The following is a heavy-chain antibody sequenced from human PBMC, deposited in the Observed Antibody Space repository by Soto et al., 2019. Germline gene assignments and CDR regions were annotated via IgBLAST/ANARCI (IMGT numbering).Heavy chain of an antibody. CDR3: ARGRTSSLDY. CDR2: MNSDGSST. V-gene: IGHV3-74*01. CDR1: GFTFSSYW. Sequence: PGGSLRLSCAASGFTFSSYWMHWVRQAPGKGLVWVTRMNSDGSSTSYADSVKDRFTISRDNAKNTLYLQMSSLRAEDTAVYHCARGRTSSLDYWGQGMLVTVSS. J-gene: IGHJ4*02.